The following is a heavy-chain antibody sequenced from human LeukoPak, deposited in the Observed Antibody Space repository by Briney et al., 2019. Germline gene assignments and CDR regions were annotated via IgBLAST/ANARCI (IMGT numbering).Heavy chain of an antibody. D-gene: IGHD3-9*01. Sequence: PSETLSLTCAVSGGSFSGYYWSWIRQPPGKGLEWIGEINHSGSTNYNPSLKSRVTISVDTSKNQFSLKLSSVTAADTAVYYCARGEYDILTGYYLFDYWGQGTLVTVSS. CDR2: INHSGST. V-gene: IGHV4-34*01. CDR3: ARGEYDILTGYYLFDY. CDR1: GGSFSGYY. J-gene: IGHJ4*02.